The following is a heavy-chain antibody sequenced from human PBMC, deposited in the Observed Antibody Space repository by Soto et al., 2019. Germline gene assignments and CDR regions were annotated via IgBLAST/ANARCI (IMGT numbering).Heavy chain of an antibody. V-gene: IGHV3-48*01. J-gene: IGHJ4*02. CDR1: GFTFSSYN. CDR2: ISSSSSAI. CDR3: ATDYDFWSSSYHNFDY. Sequence: PGGSLRLSCAASGFTFSSYNMNWVRQAPGKGLEWVSHISSSSSAIDYVDSVKGRFTISRDNAKNSLYLQMNSLRAEDTAVYYCATDYDFWSSSYHNFDYWGQGTLVTVSS. D-gene: IGHD3-3*01.